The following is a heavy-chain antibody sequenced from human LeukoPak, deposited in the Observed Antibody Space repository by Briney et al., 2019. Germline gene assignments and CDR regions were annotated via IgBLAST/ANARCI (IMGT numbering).Heavy chain of an antibody. CDR2: IRSKGNSYAT. D-gene: IGHD2-21*02. CDR3: TSTEELAYCGGDCYSSFDS. CDR1: GFTFSGSA. J-gene: IGHJ4*02. Sequence: GGSLRLSCAASGFTFSGSAMHWVRQASGKGLEWVGRIRSKGNSYATAYAASEKGRFTISRDDSKNTAYLQMNSLKTEDTAVYYCTSTEELAYCGGDCYSSFDSWGQGTLVTVSS. V-gene: IGHV3-73*01.